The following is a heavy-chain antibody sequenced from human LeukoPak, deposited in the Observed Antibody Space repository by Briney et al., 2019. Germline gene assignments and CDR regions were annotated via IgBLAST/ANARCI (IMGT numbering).Heavy chain of an antibody. CDR2: FYYTGST. Sequence: TSETLSLTCTVSGDSISSGTYYWGWIRQPPGKGLEWIGSFYYTGSTYYKPSLKSRVTISVDTSKRQFSLKLRSVTAADTAEYYCARLHWGSGGSGSFDYWGQGTVVTVSS. V-gene: IGHV4-39*01. J-gene: IGHJ4*02. CDR1: GDSISSGTYY. D-gene: IGHD7-27*01. CDR3: ARLHWGSGGSGSFDY.